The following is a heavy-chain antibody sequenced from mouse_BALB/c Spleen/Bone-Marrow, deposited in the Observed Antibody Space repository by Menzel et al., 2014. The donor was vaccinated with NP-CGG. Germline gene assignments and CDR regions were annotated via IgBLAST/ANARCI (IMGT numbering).Heavy chain of an antibody. CDR2: INPDSRTI. Sequence: EVKLVESGGGLVQPGGSLKLSCAASGFDFSRYWMSWVRQAPGKGLEWIGEINPDSRTINYTPSLKDKFIISRDNAKNTLYLHMCKVRSEDTALYYCARLNYYGNLFVWGAGTTVTVSS. J-gene: IGHJ1*01. D-gene: IGHD1-1*01. CDR3: ARLNYYGNLFV. CDR1: GFDFSRYW. V-gene: IGHV4-1*02.